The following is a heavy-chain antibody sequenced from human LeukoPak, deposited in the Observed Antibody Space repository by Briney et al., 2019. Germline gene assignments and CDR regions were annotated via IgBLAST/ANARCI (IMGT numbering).Heavy chain of an antibody. CDR1: GGSFSGYY. V-gene: IGHV4-34*01. D-gene: IGHD3-22*01. CDR3: ATLGEYYDSSGYYYN. Sequence: PSETLSLTCAVYGGSFSGYYWSWIRQPPGKGLEWIGEINHSGSTNYNPSLKSRVTISVDTSKNQFSLKLTSVTAADTAVYYCATLGEYYDSSGYYYNWGQGILVTVSS. CDR2: INHSGST. J-gene: IGHJ4*02.